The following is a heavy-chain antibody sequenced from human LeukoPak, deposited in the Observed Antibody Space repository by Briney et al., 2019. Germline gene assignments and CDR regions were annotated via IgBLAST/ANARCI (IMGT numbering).Heavy chain of an antibody. V-gene: IGHV3-23*01. CDR3: AKGTPRRGFDY. J-gene: IGHJ4*02. D-gene: IGHD3-10*01. CDR2: ISGSGGST. Sequence: GGSLRLSCAASGFTSSDYTMNWVRQAPGKGLEWVSAISGSGGSTYYADSVKGRFTISRDNSKNTLYLQMNSLRAEDTAVYYCAKGTPRRGFDYWGQGTLVTVSS. CDR1: GFTSSDYT.